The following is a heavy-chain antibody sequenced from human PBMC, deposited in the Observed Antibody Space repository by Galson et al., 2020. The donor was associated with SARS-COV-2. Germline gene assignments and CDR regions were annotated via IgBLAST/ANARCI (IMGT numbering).Heavy chain of an antibody. D-gene: IGHD2-8*01. J-gene: IGHJ4*02. CDR1: GYTFTNYG. V-gene: IGHV1-18*01. Sequence: ASVQVSCKASGYTFTNYGISWVRQAPGQGLEWMGWISADTGNTDYAQKLLDRVTMTRDTSTGTAYMELGGLKSDDTAVYYCARDVNHGLDYWGQGTLVTVSS. CDR2: ISADTGNT. CDR3: ARDVNHGLDY.